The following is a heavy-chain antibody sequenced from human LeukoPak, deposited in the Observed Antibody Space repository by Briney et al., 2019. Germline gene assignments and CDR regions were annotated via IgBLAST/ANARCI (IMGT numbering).Heavy chain of an antibody. V-gene: IGHV3-23*01. D-gene: IGHD6-13*01. CDR1: GFTFSSYA. CDR2: ISGSGGST. J-gene: IGHJ4*02. Sequence: GGSLRLSCAASGFTFSSYAMSWVRQAPGKGLEWVSTISGSGGSTYYADSVKGRFTISRDNSKNTLYLQMSSLRAEDTAVYYCAKEISGYSSSWARFDYWGQGTLVTVSS. CDR3: AKEISGYSSSWARFDY.